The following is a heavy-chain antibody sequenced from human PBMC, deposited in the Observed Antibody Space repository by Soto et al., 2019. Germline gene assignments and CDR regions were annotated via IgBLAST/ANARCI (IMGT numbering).Heavy chain of an antibody. CDR1: GFTFSSYA. CDR3: AKDWTTSYYYYYYMDV. D-gene: IGHD4-17*01. Sequence: EVQLLESGGGLVQPGGSLRLSCAASGFTFSSYAMSWVRQAPGKGLEWVSAISGSGGSTYYADSVKGRFTISRDNSKNTLYLQMNSLRAEDTAIYYCAKDWTTSYYYYYYMDVWGKGTTVTVSS. V-gene: IGHV3-23*01. CDR2: ISGSGGST. J-gene: IGHJ6*03.